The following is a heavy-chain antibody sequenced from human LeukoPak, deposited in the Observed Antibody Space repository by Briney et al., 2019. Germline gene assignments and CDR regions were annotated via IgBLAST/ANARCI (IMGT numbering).Heavy chain of an antibody. CDR2: IIPILGIA. CDR1: GGTFSSYA. CDR3: ARAEYSSSWNYYYYMDV. J-gene: IGHJ6*03. D-gene: IGHD6-6*01. V-gene: IGHV1-69*04. Sequence: SVKVSCKASGGTFSSYAISWVRQAPGQGLEWMGRIIPILGIANYAQKFQGRVTITTDESTSTAYMELSSLRSEDTAVYYCARAEYSSSWNYYYYMDVWGKGTTVTVSS.